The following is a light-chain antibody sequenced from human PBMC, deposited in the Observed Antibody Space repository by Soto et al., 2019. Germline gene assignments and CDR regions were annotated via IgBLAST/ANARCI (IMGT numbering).Light chain of an antibody. V-gene: IGKV2-28*01. CDR3: MQALQSPT. CDR1: QSLLHRNGYNY. J-gene: IGKJ4*01. CDR2: LGS. Sequence: DIVMTQSQLSLPVTPGEPASISCRSSQSLLHRNGYNYLDWYLQKPGQSPQLLIYLGSNRASGVPDRFSGSGSGTDFTLTISRVEAEDVGVYYCMQALQSPTFGGGTKVYIK.